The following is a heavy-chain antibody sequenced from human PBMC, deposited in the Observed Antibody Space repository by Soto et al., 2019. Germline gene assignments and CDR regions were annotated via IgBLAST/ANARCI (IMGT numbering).Heavy chain of an antibody. CDR1: VGSISSSTYN. J-gene: IGHJ3*01. CDR3: ARSPTAVTTPRRDTFDV. V-gene: IGHV4-39*01. Sequence: PSETLSLTCTVSVGSISSSTYNWGWILQPPGKRLEWIGNIYYSGSPYYNPSLKSRVTISVDTSRNQLSLKLSSVTAADTAVYYCARSPTAVTTPRRDTFDVWGQGTMVTVSS. D-gene: IGHD4-17*01. CDR2: IYYSGSP.